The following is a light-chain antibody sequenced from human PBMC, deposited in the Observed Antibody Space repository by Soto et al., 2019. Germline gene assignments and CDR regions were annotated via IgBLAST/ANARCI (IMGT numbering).Light chain of an antibody. CDR3: QQYNEWPET. CDR2: GAS. CDR1: QSVSSS. V-gene: IGKV3-15*01. J-gene: IGKJ1*01. Sequence: EIVMTQSPATLSVSPGERATLSCRASQSVSSSLAWYQQKPGQAPRLLIHGASTRATGIPGRFSGSGSGTEFTLIISSLQSEDFAVYYCQQYNEWPETFGHGTKVDIK.